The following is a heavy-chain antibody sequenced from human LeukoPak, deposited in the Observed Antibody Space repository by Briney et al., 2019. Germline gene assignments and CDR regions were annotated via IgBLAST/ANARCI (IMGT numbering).Heavy chain of an antibody. D-gene: IGHD6-13*01. CDR1: GGSFSRYY. CDR2: INHSGST. V-gene: IGHV4-34*01. Sequence: SETLSLTCAVYGGSFSRYYWSWIRQPPGKGLEWIGEINHSGSTNYNPSLKSRVTISVDTSKNQFSLKLSSVTAADTAVYYCARGRWYGTKNYFDYWGQGTLVTVSS. CDR3: ARGRWYGTKNYFDY. J-gene: IGHJ4*02.